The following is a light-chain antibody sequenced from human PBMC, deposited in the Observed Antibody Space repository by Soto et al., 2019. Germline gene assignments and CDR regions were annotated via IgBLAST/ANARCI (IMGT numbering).Light chain of an antibody. V-gene: IGKV1-9*01. CDR3: QQPRKYPAT. Sequence: RVSVTCWASQDIAIYLAWYQQKPGEAPKLLIYAASTLYGGVPSRFSVSGSGTDFALTSTSLQAEDFATYYWQQPRKYPATFGGGTKLEIK. J-gene: IGKJ4*01. CDR2: AAS. CDR1: QDIAIY.